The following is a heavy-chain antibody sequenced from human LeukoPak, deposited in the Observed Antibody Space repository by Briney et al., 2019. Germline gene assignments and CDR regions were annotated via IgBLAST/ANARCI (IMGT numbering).Heavy chain of an antibody. D-gene: IGHD2-2*01. Sequence: SGTLSLTCAVYGGSFSGYYWSWIRQPPGKGLEWIGEINHSGSTNCNPSLKSRVTISVDTSKNQFSLKLSSVTAADTAVYYCASVPAAMSAFDYWGQGTLVTVSS. CDR3: ASVPAAMSAFDY. V-gene: IGHV4-34*01. J-gene: IGHJ4*02. CDR1: GGSFSGYY. CDR2: INHSGST.